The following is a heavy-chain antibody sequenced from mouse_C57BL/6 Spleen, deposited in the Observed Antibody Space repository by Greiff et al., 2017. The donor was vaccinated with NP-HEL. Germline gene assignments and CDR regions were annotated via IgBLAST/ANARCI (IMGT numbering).Heavy chain of an antibody. V-gene: IGHV1-76*01. Sequence: QVQLQQSGAELVRPGASVKLSCKASGYTFTDYYINWVKQRPGQGLEWIARIYPGSGNTYYNEKFKGKATLTAEKSSSTAYMQLSSLTSEDSAVYFCARGYSNYVGFAYWGQGTLVTVSA. J-gene: IGHJ3*01. CDR3: ARGYSNYVGFAY. D-gene: IGHD2-5*01. CDR1: GYTFTDYY. CDR2: IYPGSGNT.